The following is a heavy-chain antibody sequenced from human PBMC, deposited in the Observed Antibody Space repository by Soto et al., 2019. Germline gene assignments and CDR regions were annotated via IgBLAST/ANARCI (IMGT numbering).Heavy chain of an antibody. D-gene: IGHD2-21*01. J-gene: IGHJ6*02. CDR3: ATDLPGGEDNHYGMDV. Sequence: GSLRLSCEASGFPFSSYGMHWVRQAPGKGLEWVAVIWYDGSNKYYADSVKGRFTISRDNSKNTLYLHMNSLRVEDTAVYYCATDLPGGEDNHYGMDVWGQGTTVTVAS. CDR2: IWYDGSNK. V-gene: IGHV3-33*01. CDR1: GFPFSSYG.